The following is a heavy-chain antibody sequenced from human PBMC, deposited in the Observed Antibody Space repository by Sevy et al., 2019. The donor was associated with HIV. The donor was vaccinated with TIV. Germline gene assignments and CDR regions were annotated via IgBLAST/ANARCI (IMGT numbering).Heavy chain of an antibody. V-gene: IGHV3-48*01. CDR2: ITSSTI. D-gene: IGHD6-13*01. Sequence: GGSLRLSCAASRFTFSSYSMNWVRQAPGKGLEWVSYITSSTIYYADSVKGRFTISRDNAKNSLYLQMNSLRAEDTAVYYCARLSGYSSSWSYFDYWGQGTLVTVSS. CDR3: ARLSGYSSSWSYFDY. CDR1: RFTFSSYS. J-gene: IGHJ4*01.